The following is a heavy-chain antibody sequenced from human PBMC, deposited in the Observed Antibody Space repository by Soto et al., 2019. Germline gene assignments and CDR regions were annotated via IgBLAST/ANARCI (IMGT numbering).Heavy chain of an antibody. Sequence: QVQLQQWGAGPLRPLETLSLTCGVSGGSFSGYYWAWIRQSPGKGLEWIGEINDRGSINYNPSLKSRVSISVDTSKNHYALNLSSLTAADTAVYYGARESYDILTGPPWVWYFDLWGRGTLVTVSS. D-gene: IGHD3-9*01. J-gene: IGHJ2*01. V-gene: IGHV4-34*01. CDR3: ARESYDILTGPPWVWYFDL. CDR2: INDRGSI. CDR1: GGSFSGYY.